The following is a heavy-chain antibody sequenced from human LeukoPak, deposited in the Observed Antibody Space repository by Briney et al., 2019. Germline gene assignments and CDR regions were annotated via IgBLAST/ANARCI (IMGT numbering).Heavy chain of an antibody. J-gene: IGHJ5*02. D-gene: IGHD3-22*01. CDR1: GGSISSGDYY. CDR2: TYYSGST. V-gene: IGHV4-30-4*01. Sequence: SETLSLTCTVSGGSISSGDYYWSWIRQPPGKGLEWIAYTYYSGSTYYNPSPKSRVTMSADTSKNQLSLKLSSVTAADTAVYYCARPYYYDSRIDPWGQGILVTVSS. CDR3: ARPYYYDSRIDP.